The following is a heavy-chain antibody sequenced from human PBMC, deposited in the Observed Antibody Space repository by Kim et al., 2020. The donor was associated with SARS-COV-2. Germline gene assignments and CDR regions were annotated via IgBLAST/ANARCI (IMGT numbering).Heavy chain of an antibody. D-gene: IGHD2-15*01. CDR3: AVRVLAPFMMDV. Sequence: GGSLRLSCAASGFTFSSYGMHWVRQAPGKGPEWVAVISYDGSNKYYADSVKGRFTISRDNSKNTLYLQMNSLRAEDTAVYYCAVRVLAPFMMDVWGQGTT. V-gene: IGHV3-30*03. J-gene: IGHJ6*02. CDR1: GFTFSSYG. CDR2: ISYDGSNK.